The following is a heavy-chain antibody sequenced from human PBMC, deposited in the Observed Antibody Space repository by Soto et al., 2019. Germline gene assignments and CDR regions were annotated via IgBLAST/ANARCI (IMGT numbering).Heavy chain of an antibody. Sequence: SETLSLTCTVSGGSISSYYCSWIRQPPGKGLEWIGYIYYSGSTNYNPSLKSRVTISVDTSKNQFSLKLSSVTAADTAVYYCARGYCSSTSCYYDYWGQGTLVTVSS. V-gene: IGHV4-59*01. CDR2: IYYSGST. D-gene: IGHD2-2*01. CDR1: GGSISSYY. CDR3: ARGYCSSTSCYYDY. J-gene: IGHJ4*02.